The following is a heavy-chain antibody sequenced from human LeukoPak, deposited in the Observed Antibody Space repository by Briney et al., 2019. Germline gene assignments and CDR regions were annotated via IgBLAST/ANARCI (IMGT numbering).Heavy chain of an antibody. Sequence: PSETLSLTCTVSGYSISSGYYWGWIRQPPGKGLEWIGSIYHSGSTYYNPSLKSRVTISVDTSKNQFSLKLSSVTAADTAVYYCARAVDTAMVRSAFDIWGQGTMVTVSS. D-gene: IGHD5-18*01. CDR3: ARAVDTAMVRSAFDI. CDR1: GYSISSGYY. CDR2: IYHSGST. V-gene: IGHV4-38-2*02. J-gene: IGHJ3*02.